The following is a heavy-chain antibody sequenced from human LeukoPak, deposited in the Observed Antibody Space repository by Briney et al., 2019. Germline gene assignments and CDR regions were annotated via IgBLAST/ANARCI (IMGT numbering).Heavy chain of an antibody. CDR1: GGSFSGYY. J-gene: IGHJ5*02. V-gene: IGHV4-34*01. Sequence: PSETLSLTCAVYGGSFSGYYWSWIRQPPGKGLEWIGEINHSGSTNYNPSLKSRVTISVDTSKNQFSLKLSSVTAADTAVYYCARDPDSSSWSTNWFDPWGQGTLVTVSS. CDR3: ARDPDSSSWSTNWFDP. CDR2: INHSGST. D-gene: IGHD6-13*01.